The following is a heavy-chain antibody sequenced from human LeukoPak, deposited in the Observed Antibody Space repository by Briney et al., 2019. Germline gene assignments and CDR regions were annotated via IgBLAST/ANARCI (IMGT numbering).Heavy chain of an antibody. CDR1: GYTFTIYY. Sequence: GASVTVSFTASGYTFTIYYIHWVRQAPGQGPDWMGYINPRNGATDYSQKFKDRVTMTTDTSISTAYMEVSSLNSDDTAVYYCARDPPDTGGSYDSWGQGTLLTVSS. V-gene: IGHV1-2*02. CDR2: INPRNGAT. J-gene: IGHJ5*01. D-gene: IGHD2-8*02. CDR3: ARDPPDTGGSYDS.